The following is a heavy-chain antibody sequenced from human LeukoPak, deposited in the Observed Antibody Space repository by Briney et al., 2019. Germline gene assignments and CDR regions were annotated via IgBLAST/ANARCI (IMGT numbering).Heavy chain of an antibody. CDR2: IYYSGST. J-gene: IGHJ4*02. Sequence: SETLSLTCTVSGGSISSSSYYWGWIRQPPGKGLEWIGSIYYSGSTYYNPSLKSRVTISVDTSKNQFSLKLSSVTAADTAVYYCARTSGWADYWGQGTLVTVSS. V-gene: IGHV4-39*01. CDR1: GGSISSSSYY. D-gene: IGHD6-19*01. CDR3: ARTSGWADY.